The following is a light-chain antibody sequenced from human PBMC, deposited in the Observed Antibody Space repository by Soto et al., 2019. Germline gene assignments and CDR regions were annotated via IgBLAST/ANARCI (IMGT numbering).Light chain of an antibody. J-gene: IGKJ5*01. V-gene: IGKV3-20*01. CDR1: QTVSSNY. CDR3: QQYTGPPTT. CDR2: GAS. Sequence: NVLTQSPGTLSLSPVERATLSCMASQTVSSNYLAWCQQRPGQAPRLLIYGASTRAAGIPDRFSGSGSGTDFTLTITRLEPEDSAVYFCQQYTGPPTTFGQGTRLEIK.